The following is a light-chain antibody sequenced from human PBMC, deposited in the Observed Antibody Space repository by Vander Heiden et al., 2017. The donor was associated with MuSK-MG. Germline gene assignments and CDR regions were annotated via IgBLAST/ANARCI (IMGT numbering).Light chain of an antibody. CDR2: GGR. CDR1: INHIGTPNY. CDR3: EEHRNDDTWV. Sequence: QSALTQPASVSGSPGQSITISCTGTINHIGTPNYVYWYQQHPGKAHKISIYGGRNRPSGISKRFSAAKAGNTAALAIFGLQAEDEAEYYCEEHRNDDTWVFGGGTKLTVL. J-gene: IGLJ3*02. V-gene: IGLV2-14*01.